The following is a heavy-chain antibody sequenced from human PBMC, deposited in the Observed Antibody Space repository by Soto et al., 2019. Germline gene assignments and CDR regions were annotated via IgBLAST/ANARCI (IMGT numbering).Heavy chain of an antibody. CDR3: ARGYRGSSWYGKPLDV. D-gene: IGHD6-13*01. J-gene: IGHJ6*02. Sequence: PSETLSLTCAVYGGSFSGYYWSWIRQPPGKGLEWIGEINHSGSTNYNPSLKSRVTISVDTSKNQFSLKLSSVTAADTAVYYCARGYRGSSWYGKPLDVWGQGTTVTVS. CDR1: GGSFSGYY. V-gene: IGHV4-34*01. CDR2: INHSGST.